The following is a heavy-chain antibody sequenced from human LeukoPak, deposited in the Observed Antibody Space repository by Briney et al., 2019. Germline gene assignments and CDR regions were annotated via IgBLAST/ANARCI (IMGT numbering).Heavy chain of an antibody. D-gene: IGHD2-15*01. CDR2: IYYSGST. J-gene: IGHJ5*02. CDR3: AREIVVVVAATGWFDP. Sequence: SETLSLICTVSGGSISSGGYYWSWIRQHPGKGLEWIGYIYYSGSTYYNPSLKSRVTISVDTSKNQFSLKLSSVTAADTAVYYCAREIVVVVAATGWFDPWGQGTLVTVSS. CDR1: GGSISSGGYY. V-gene: IGHV4-31*03.